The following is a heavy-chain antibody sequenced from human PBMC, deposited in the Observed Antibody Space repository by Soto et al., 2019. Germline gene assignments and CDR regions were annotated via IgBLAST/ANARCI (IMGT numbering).Heavy chain of an antibody. Sequence: SXKVSYRASGYTXTDYGSRLVRQAPGQGLEWIGWISAYNCHTDYAQILQVIVTMTTDTSTSTAYMEMWILRYDDTAVYYCARRSRGMAVWGQGTTVTVSS. V-gene: IGHV1-18*01. CDR1: GYTXTDYG. J-gene: IGHJ6*02. CDR3: ARRSRGMAV. CDR2: ISAYNCHT.